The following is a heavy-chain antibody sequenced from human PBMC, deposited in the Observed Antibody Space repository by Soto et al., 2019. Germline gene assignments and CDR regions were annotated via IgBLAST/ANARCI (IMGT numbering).Heavy chain of an antibody. Sequence: RLSCAASGFIFSSYTMHWVRQAPGKGLEWVGVITYDGSNQYYADSVKGRLTISRDNSRNMLFLQMNSLRPDDTAVYYCARAPSGSYPEFDYWGQGTLVTVSS. CDR3: ARAPSGSYPEFDY. CDR2: ITYDGSNQ. D-gene: IGHD1-26*01. J-gene: IGHJ4*02. V-gene: IGHV3-30-3*01. CDR1: GFIFSSYT.